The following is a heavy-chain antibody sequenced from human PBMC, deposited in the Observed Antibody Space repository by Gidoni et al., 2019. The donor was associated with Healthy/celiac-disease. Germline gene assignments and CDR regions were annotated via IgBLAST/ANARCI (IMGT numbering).Heavy chain of an antibody. D-gene: IGHD3-9*01. CDR2: ISAYNGNT. Sequence: VQLVQSGAEVKKPGASVKITCKASGYTFPSYGMSCVRQAPGQGLEWMGWISAYNGNTSYAQKLQGRVTMTPDTSTSTAYMELRSLRSDDTAVYYCARDRFDILTGYYNYWGQGTLVTVSS. J-gene: IGHJ4*02. CDR1: GYTFPSYG. V-gene: IGHV1-18*01. CDR3: ARDRFDILTGYYNY.